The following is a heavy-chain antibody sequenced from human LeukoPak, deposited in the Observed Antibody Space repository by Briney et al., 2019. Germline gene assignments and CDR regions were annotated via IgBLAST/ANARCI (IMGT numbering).Heavy chain of an antibody. CDR1: GGSFSGSY. CDR3: ARGLWFGDTPPGY. J-gene: IGHJ4*02. Sequence: SETLSLTCAVYGGSFSGSYWSWIRQPPGKGLEWIGEINDSENTNYNPSLKGRVTISIDTSKNQFSLKLSSVTAADTAVYYCARGLWFGDTPPGYWGQGTLVTVSS. D-gene: IGHD3-10*01. CDR2: INDSENT. V-gene: IGHV4-34*01.